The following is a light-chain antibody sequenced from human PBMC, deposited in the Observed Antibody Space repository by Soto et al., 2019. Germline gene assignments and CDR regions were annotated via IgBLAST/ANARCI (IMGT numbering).Light chain of an antibody. J-gene: IGKJ5*01. CDR2: AAS. CDR1: QGISSY. CDR3: QHLNSYLPMA. V-gene: IGKV1-9*01. Sequence: DIQLTQSPSFLSASVGDRVTITCRASQGISSYLAWYQQKPGKAPKLLIYAASTLQGGVPSRFSGSGSGTEFTLTISSLQPEDFASYYCQHLNSYLPMAFGQGTRLEIK.